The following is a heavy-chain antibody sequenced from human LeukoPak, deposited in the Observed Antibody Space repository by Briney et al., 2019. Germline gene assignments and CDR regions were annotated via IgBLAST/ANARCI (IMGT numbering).Heavy chain of an antibody. Sequence: GGSLRLSCAASGFTFSSYAMHWVRQAPGKGLEYVSAISSNGGSTYYANSVKGRFTISRDNSKNTLYLQMGSLRAEDMAVYYCARVDYDSSGYPDYWGQGTLVTVSS. D-gene: IGHD3-22*01. J-gene: IGHJ4*02. V-gene: IGHV3-64*01. CDR1: GFTFSSYA. CDR3: ARVDYDSSGYPDY. CDR2: ISSNGGST.